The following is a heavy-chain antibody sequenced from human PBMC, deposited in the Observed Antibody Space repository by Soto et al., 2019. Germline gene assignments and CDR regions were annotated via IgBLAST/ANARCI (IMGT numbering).Heavy chain of an antibody. V-gene: IGHV3-30-3*01. D-gene: IGHD4-4*01. CDR1: GFTFSTNA. CDR3: ASDTVGARDY. Sequence: QVQLVESGGGVVQPGRSLRLSCAASGFTFSTNAMRWVRQAPGKGPNWVAMISYDGSYEYHADSVKDRFTISRDNSKNTLYLHMNSLRAEDTAVYYCASDTVGARDYWGQGTLVTVSS. CDR2: ISYDGSYE. J-gene: IGHJ4*02.